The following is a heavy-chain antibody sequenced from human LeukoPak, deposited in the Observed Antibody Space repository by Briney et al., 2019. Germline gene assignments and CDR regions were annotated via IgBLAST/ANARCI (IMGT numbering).Heavy chain of an antibody. V-gene: IGHV4-4*07. D-gene: IGHD4-23*01. Sequence: PSETLSLTCTVSDGSISYYYWSWIRQPAGKGLEWIGRIYVSGSTNYSPSLKSRVSMSLDKSKNQLSLKLISVSAADTAVYYCARWHMNSQDVWGRGTAVTVS. CDR2: IYVSGST. CDR3: ARWHMNSQDV. J-gene: IGHJ6*02. CDR1: DGSISYYY.